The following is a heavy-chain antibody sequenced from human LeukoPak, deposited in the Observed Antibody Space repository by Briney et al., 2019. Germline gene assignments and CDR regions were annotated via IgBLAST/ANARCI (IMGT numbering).Heavy chain of an antibody. CDR3: ARQDREYSSSLDY. D-gene: IGHD6-6*01. J-gene: IGHJ4*02. CDR1: GGSISSYY. Sequence: SETLSLTCTVSGGSISSYYWSWIRQPPGKGLEWIGYICYSGSTNYNPSLKSRVTISVDTSKNQFSLKLSSVTAADTAVYYCARQDREYSSSLDYWGQGTLVTVSS. V-gene: IGHV4-59*08. CDR2: ICYSGST.